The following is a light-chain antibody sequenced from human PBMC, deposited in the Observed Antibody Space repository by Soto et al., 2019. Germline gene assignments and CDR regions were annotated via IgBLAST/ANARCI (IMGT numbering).Light chain of an antibody. Sequence: DIVMTQSPDSLAVSLGERATISCKSSQSVFYSSNNRNYFAWYQQKPGQPPKLLFYWASTRESGVPERFSGSGSGKDFTLTISSLQAEDVAVYYCQQYYGDPPGITFGQGTRLEI. V-gene: IGKV4-1*01. CDR2: WAS. J-gene: IGKJ5*01. CDR3: QQYYGDPPGIT. CDR1: QSVFYSSNNRNY.